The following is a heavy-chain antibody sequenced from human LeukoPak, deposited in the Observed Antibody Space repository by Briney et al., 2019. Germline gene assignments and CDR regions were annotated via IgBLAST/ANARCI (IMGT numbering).Heavy chain of an antibody. Sequence: SETLSLTCAVYGGSFSGYYWSWIRQPPGKGLEWIGEINHSGSTNYNPSLKSRVTISVDTSKNQFSLKLSSVTAADTAVYYCASFPPTGGLQRGESGPKIDYWGQGTLVTVSS. V-gene: IGHV4-34*01. CDR1: GGSFSGYY. CDR2: INHSGST. J-gene: IGHJ4*02. D-gene: IGHD5-24*01. CDR3: ASFPPTGGLQRGESGPKIDY.